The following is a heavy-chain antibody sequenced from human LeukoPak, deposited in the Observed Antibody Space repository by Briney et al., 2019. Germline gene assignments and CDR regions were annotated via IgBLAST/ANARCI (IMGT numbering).Heavy chain of an antibody. CDR1: GGSFSGYY. V-gene: IGHV4-34*01. CDR2: INHSGST. J-gene: IGHJ4*02. D-gene: IGHD3-22*01. CDR3: ARVTTGGYYNC. Sequence: SETLSLTCAAYGGSFSGYYWSWIRQPPGKGLEWIGEINHSGSTNYNPSLKSRVTISVDTSKNQFSLKLSSVTAADTAVYYCARVTTGGYYNCWGQGTLVTVSS.